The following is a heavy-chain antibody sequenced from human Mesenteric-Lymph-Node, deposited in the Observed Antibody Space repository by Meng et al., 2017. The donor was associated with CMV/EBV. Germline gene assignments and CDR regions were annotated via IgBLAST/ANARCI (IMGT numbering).Heavy chain of an antibody. V-gene: IGHV1-18*04. CDR1: GYTFTGYY. D-gene: IGHD4-23*01. J-gene: IGHJ6*02. Sequence: ASVKVSCKASGYTFTGYYMHWVRQAPGQGLEWMGWISAYNGNTNYAQKFQGRVIMATDTSTSTAYMELRSLRADDTAVYYCARDVTVGGSYYGMDVWGQGTTVTVSS. CDR2: ISAYNGNT. CDR3: ARDVTVGGSYYGMDV.